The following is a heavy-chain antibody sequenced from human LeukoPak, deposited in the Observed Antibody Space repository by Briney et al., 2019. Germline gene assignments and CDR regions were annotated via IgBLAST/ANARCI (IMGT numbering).Heavy chain of an antibody. J-gene: IGHJ4*02. Sequence: KTAETLSLTCTVSGGSISSYYWSWIRQPPGKGLEWIGYVDYSGSTNYNPSLKSRVTISVDTSKNQFSLKLSSVTAADTAVYYCARLAYCGGDCYPVDYWGQGTLVTVSS. V-gene: IGHV4-59*08. CDR1: GGSISSYY. D-gene: IGHD2-21*02. CDR3: ARLAYCGGDCYPVDY. CDR2: VDYSGST.